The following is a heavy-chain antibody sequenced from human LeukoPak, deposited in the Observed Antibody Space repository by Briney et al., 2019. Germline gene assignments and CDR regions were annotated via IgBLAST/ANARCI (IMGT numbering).Heavy chain of an antibody. CDR3: ARKVGTNHYYYYYGLDV. CDR1: GGSISSSSYY. Sequence: SETLSLTCTVSGGSISSSSYYWGWIRQPPGKGLEWIGSIFYSGSTEYNPSLKSRVTISEDTSKNQFSLKLSSVTAADTAVYYCARKVGTNHYYYYYGLDVWGQGTTVTVSS. CDR2: IFYSGST. V-gene: IGHV4-39*01. D-gene: IGHD1-26*01. J-gene: IGHJ6*02.